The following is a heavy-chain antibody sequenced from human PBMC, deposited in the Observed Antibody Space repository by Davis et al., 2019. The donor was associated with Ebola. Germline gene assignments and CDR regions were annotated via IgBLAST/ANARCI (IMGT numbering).Heavy chain of an antibody. CDR2: IWYDGSNK. J-gene: IGHJ5*02. CDR3: ARERIVVVSAAIHMFDP. V-gene: IGHV3-33*08. Sequence: PGGSLRLSCAASGFTFSSYGMHWVRQAPGKGLEWVAVIWYDGSNKYYADSVKGRFTISRDNSKNTLYLQMNSLRAEDTAVYYCARERIVVVSAAIHMFDPWGQGTLVTVSS. D-gene: IGHD2-2*01. CDR1: GFTFSSYG.